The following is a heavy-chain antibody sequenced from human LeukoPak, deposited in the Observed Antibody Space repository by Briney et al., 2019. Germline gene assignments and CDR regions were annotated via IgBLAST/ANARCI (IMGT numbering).Heavy chain of an antibody. CDR3: ARGRYFDWLLLRYYGMDV. Sequence: SETLSLTCAVYGGSFSGYYWSWIRQPPGKGLEWIGEINHSGSTNYNPSLKSRVTISVDTSKNQFSLKPSSVTAADTAVYYCARGRYFDWLLLRYYGMDVWGQGTTVTVSS. CDR2: INHSGST. V-gene: IGHV4-34*01. J-gene: IGHJ6*02. CDR1: GGSFSGYY. D-gene: IGHD3-9*01.